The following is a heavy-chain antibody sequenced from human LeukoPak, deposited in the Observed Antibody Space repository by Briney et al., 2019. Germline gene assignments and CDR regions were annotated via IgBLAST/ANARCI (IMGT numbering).Heavy chain of an antibody. V-gene: IGHV4-59*01. CDR2: IYYSGST. CDR1: GGSISSYY. J-gene: IGHJ6*03. CDR3: ARVAYYDFWSGPRNYYMDV. Sequence: PSETLSLTCTVSGGSISSYYWSWIRQPPGKGLEWIGYIYYSGSTNYNPSLKSRVTISVDTSKNQFSLKLSSVTAADTAVYYCARVAYYDFWSGPRNYYMDVWGKGTTVTVSS. D-gene: IGHD3-3*01.